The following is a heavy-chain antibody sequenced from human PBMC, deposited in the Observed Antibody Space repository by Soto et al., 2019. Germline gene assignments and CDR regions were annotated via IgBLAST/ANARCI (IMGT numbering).Heavy chain of an antibody. Sequence: GGSLRLSSAASWFIFSNAWVNWVRQAPGKGLEWVGRIKSKIDGGTTDFAAPVRGRFAISRDDSKNIVYMQMNSLKIEDSGVYFCCTETYSNKLVDRLDNWGHGTLVTVSS. CDR3: CTETYSNKLVDRLDN. D-gene: IGHD4-4*01. V-gene: IGHV3-15*07. J-gene: IGHJ4*01. CDR1: WFIFSNAW. CDR2: IKSKIDGGTT.